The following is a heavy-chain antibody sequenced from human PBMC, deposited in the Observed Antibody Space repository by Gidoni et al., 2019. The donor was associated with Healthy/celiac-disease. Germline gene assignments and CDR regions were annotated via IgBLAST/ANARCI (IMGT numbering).Heavy chain of an antibody. CDR3: ARGEWELPEV. CDR2: IYYSGST. Sequence: QLQLQESGPGLVKPSETLSLTGTVSGGSISSSSYYWGWIRPPPGEGLEWIGSIYYSGSTYYNPSLTSRVTISVDTSKNQFSLKLSSVTAADTAVYYCARGEWELPEVWGQGTLVTVSS. CDR1: GGSISSSSYY. D-gene: IGHD1-26*01. V-gene: IGHV4-39*01. J-gene: IGHJ4*02.